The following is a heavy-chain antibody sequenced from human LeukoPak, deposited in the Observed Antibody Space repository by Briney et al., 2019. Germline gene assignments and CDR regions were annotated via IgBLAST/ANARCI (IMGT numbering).Heavy chain of an antibody. CDR2: ISSDGNNK. J-gene: IGHJ4*02. CDR3: ATGGITMIRGLVVLSD. D-gene: IGHD3-10*01. CDR1: GFTVTSYA. Sequence: GGSLRLSCGASGFTVTSYALHWVRQAPGKGLEWVAIISSDGNNKDYGDSVKGRFTVSRDNSKNTMFLQMYTLRPEDTAVYYCATGGITMIRGLVVLSDWGQGALVTVSS. V-gene: IGHV3-30-3*02.